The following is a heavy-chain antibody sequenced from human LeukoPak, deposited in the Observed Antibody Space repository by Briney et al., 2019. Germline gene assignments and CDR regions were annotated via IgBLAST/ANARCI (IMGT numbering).Heavy chain of an antibody. Sequence: PGTSLRLSCAASGFKFYNYALHWVRQAPGKGLEWVAIISSDGNGIYYTDSVKGRFTISRDNSENTLYLQMDSLKPEDTAVYYCARRMDYYDSSGYYVWDFDYWGQGTLVTVSS. CDR2: ISSDGNGI. CDR3: ARRMDYYDSSGYYVWDFDY. V-gene: IGHV3-30*04. D-gene: IGHD3-22*01. CDR1: GFKFYNYA. J-gene: IGHJ4*02.